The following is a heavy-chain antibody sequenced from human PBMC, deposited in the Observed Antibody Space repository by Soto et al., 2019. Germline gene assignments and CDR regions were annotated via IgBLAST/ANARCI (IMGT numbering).Heavy chain of an antibody. Sequence: QVQLVQSGAEVKKPGSSVKVSCKASGGTFSSYAISWVRQAPGQGLEWMGGIIPIFGTVNYAQKFQGRVTXPXXXSXXTADMELSSLRSEDTAVYYCARGNHRWLQLWYFDLWGRGTLVTVSS. V-gene: IGHV1-69*05. J-gene: IGHJ2*01. CDR1: GGTFSSYA. CDR3: ARGNHRWLQLWYFDL. CDR2: IIPIFGTV. D-gene: IGHD5-12*01.